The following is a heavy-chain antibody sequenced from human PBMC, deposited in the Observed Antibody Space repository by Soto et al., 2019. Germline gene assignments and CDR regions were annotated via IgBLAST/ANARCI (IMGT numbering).Heavy chain of an antibody. D-gene: IGHD3-10*01. CDR1: GFTFNSFS. J-gene: IGHJ4*02. CDR2: ISSYSTYI. Sequence: EVQLVESGGGLVKPGGSLRLSCAASGFTFNSFSINWVRQAPGKGLEWVSSISSYSTYIYYAESVKGRFTVSRDNAKNSLYLQMNSLRAEDTAVYYCARLQTGDSGRTYYFDYWGQGNLVTVSS. V-gene: IGHV3-21*02. CDR3: ARLQTGDSGRTYYFDY.